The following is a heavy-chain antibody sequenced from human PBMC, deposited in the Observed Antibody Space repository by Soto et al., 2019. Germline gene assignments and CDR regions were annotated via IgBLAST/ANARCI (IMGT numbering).Heavy chain of an antibody. CDR1: GYSFSNYG. CDR2: SSAQNCKT. D-gene: IGHD3-16*01. J-gene: IGHJ6*02. Sequence: QVQLVQSGAAVKKPGASVQVSCTASGYSFSNYGITWVRQAPGQVLEWMGWSSAQNCKTNYAQRIQGRVTMTTDTTTETDYMEQRSLTSDLTAGYYCARGDVAPLGRSMPRFNDYGLDDWGLGTTVIVS. CDR3: ARGDVAPLGRSMPRFNDYGLDD. V-gene: IGHV1-18*01.